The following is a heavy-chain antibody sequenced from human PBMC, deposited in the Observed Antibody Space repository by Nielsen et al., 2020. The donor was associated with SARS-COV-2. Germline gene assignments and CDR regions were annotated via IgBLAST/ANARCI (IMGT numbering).Heavy chain of an antibody. CDR1: GFTFSAYA. CDR2: ISSDGSDV. D-gene: IGHD2-15*01. V-gene: IGHV3-30*18. CDR3: AKDGGFY. J-gene: IGHJ4*02. Sequence: GESLKISCAASGFTFSAYAMHWVRQAPGKGLEWVAVISSDGSDVDSADSVKGRFTISRDNSKNTLFLQMDSLRGDDTAVYYCAKDGGFYWGQRTLVTISS.